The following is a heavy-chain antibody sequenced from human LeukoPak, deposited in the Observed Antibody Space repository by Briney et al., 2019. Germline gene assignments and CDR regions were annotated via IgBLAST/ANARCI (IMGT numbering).Heavy chain of an antibody. V-gene: IGHV1-2*02. CDR3: ASGVSSSWYSDY. Sequence: ASVKVSCKASGYTFTDYYMQWVRQAPGQGLEWMGWINPSSGGTNYAQMFQGRVTMTRDTSISTAYMDLSRLRSDDTAVYYWASGVSSSWYSDYWGQGTLVTVSS. CDR2: INPSSGGT. D-gene: IGHD6-13*01. CDR1: GYTFTDYY. J-gene: IGHJ4*02.